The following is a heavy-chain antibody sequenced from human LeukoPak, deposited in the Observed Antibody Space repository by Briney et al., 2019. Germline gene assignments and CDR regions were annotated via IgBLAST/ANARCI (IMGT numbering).Heavy chain of an antibody. CDR1: GFTFSNYG. Sequence: PGGSLRLSCAASGFTFSNYGLNWVRQAPGKGLEWVAVISYDGSNKYYADSVKGRFTISRDNSKNTLYLQMNSLRAKDTAVYYCARMGYCSSTSCYSYYYGMDVWGQGTTVTVSS. V-gene: IGHV3-30*03. D-gene: IGHD2-2*02. J-gene: IGHJ6*02. CDR3: ARMGYCSSTSCYSYYYGMDV. CDR2: ISYDGSNK.